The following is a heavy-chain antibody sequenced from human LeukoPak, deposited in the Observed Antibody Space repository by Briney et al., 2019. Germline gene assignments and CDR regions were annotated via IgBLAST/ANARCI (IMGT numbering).Heavy chain of an antibody. Sequence: SETLSLTCAVSGGSISSSSYFWGWIRQPPGKGLEWIGSMYYSGSTYYNPSLKSRVTISVDTSKNQFSLKLSSVTAADTAVYYCARGMLDGYYYMDVWGKGTTVTVSS. CDR3: ARGMLDGYYYMDV. V-gene: IGHV4-39*07. D-gene: IGHD3-10*02. CDR2: MYYSGST. J-gene: IGHJ6*03. CDR1: GGSISSSSYF.